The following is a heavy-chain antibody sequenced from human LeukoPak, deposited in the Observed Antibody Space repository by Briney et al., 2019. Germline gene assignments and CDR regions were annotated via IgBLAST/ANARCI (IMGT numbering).Heavy chain of an antibody. D-gene: IGHD1-26*01. Sequence: ASVKVSCKASGYTFTGYYMHWVRQAPGQGLEWMGWMNPNSGNTGYAQKFQGRVTMTRNTSISTAYMELSSLRSEDTAVYYCARAKDRGSYPIDPWGQGTLVTVSS. CDR3: ARAKDRGSYPIDP. CDR1: GYTFTGYY. J-gene: IGHJ5*02. V-gene: IGHV1-8*02. CDR2: MNPNSGNT.